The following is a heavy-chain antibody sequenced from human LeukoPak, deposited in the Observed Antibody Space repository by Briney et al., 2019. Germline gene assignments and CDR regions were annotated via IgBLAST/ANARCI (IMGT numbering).Heavy chain of an antibody. CDR2: INAYNGNT. CDR1: GYTLTELS. CDR3: ARETERSEAFDY. Sequence: ASVKVSCKVSGYTLTELSMHWVRQAPGQGLEWMGWINAYNGNTNYAQKFQGRVTMTRDTSISTAYMELSRLRSDDTAVYYCARETERSEAFDYWGQGTLVTVSS. J-gene: IGHJ4*02. V-gene: IGHV1-2*02. D-gene: IGHD3-3*01.